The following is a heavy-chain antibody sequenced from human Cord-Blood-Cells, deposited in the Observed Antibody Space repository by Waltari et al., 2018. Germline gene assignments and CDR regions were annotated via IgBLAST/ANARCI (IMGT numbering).Heavy chain of an antibody. D-gene: IGHD3-22*01. CDR3: AREGPNYYDSRGYGGGFDY. CDR2: IIPIRGIA. Sequence: QVHLVQSGAEVKKPGSSVKVSCKASGGTFSSYAISWVRQAPGQGLEWMGGIIPIRGIANYPQKFQGRVTITADESTSTAYMELSSLRSEDTAVYYCAREGPNYYDSRGYGGGFDYWGQGTLVTVSS. CDR1: GGTFSSYA. V-gene: IGHV1-69*04. J-gene: IGHJ4*02.